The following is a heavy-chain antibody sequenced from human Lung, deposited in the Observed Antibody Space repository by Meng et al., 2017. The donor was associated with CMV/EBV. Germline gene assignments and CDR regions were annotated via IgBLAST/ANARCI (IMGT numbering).Heavy chain of an antibody. CDR2: IYHSGST. CDR3: ASFPPPGKQWLVTDY. V-gene: IGHV4-4*02. CDR1: GGSISSSNW. J-gene: IGHJ4*02. Sequence: VTLREAGPGRVKPSGTLSLTCAVSGGSISSSNWWSWVRQPPGKGLEWIGEIYHSGSTNYNPSLKSRVTISVDKSKNQFSLKLSSVTAADTAVYYCASFPPPGKQWLVTDYWGQGTLVTVSS. D-gene: IGHD6-19*01.